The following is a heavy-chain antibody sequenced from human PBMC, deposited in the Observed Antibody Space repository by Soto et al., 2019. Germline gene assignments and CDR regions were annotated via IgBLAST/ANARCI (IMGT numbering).Heavy chain of an antibody. V-gene: IGHV3-23*01. CDR3: AKVMYFDY. J-gene: IGHJ4*02. CDR2: ISDSGGST. Sequence: GGSLRLSCAASGFTFRNYAMSWVRLAPGKGLEWVSGISDSGGSTYYADSVKGRFTVSRDNSKSTLYLQMNSLTAEDTAVYYRAKVMYFDYWGQGTLVTVSS. D-gene: IGHD3-16*01. CDR1: GFTFRNYA.